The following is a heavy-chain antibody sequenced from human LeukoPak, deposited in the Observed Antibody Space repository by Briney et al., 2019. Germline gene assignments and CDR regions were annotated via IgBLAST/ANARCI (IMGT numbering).Heavy chain of an antibody. V-gene: IGHV3-23*01. D-gene: IGHD1-26*01. Sequence: GGSLRLSCAGAGFTFSSYAMSWVRQAPGKGLEWVSVISASGGNTYYADSVKGRFTISRDNSKNTLYLQMNSLRAEDAAVYYCAKENHGIVGATTLIDYWGQGTLVTVSS. CDR3: AKENHGIVGATTLIDY. CDR2: ISASGGNT. CDR1: GFTFSSYA. J-gene: IGHJ4*02.